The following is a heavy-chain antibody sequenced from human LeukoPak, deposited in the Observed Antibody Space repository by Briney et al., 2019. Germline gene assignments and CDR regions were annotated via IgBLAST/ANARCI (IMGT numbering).Heavy chain of an antibody. CDR3: AAGHYYDSSGYSLEYNWFDP. J-gene: IGHJ5*02. CDR1: GFTFTSSA. D-gene: IGHD3-22*01. V-gene: IGHV1-58*02. Sequence: GTSVKVSCKASGFTFTSSAMQWVRQARGQRLEWIGWIVVGSGNTNYAQKFQERVTITRDMSTSTAYMELSSLRSEDTAVYYCAAGHYYDSSGYSLEYNWFDPWGQGTLVTVSS. CDR2: IVVGSGNT.